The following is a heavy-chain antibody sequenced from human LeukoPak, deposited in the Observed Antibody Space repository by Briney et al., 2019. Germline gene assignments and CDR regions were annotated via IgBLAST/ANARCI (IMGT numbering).Heavy chain of an antibody. V-gene: IGHV3-33*01. CDR1: GFTFSSYG. D-gene: IGHD3-3*01. Sequence: GGSLRLSCAASGFTFSSYGMHWVRQAPGKGLEWVAVIWYDGSNKYYADSVKGRFTISRDNSKNTLYLQMNSLRAEDTAVYYCARGSTDYDFWSGYYEFDYWGQGTLVTVSS. CDR3: ARGSTDYDFWSGYYEFDY. J-gene: IGHJ4*02. CDR2: IWYDGSNK.